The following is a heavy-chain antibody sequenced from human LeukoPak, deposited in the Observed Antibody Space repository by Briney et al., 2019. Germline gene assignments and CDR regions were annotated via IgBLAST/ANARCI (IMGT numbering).Heavy chain of an antibody. J-gene: IGHJ4*02. CDR3: ARWADIVVVPAAFYFDY. D-gene: IGHD2-2*01. V-gene: IGHV4-59*08. CDR2: IYYSGST. Sequence: SETLSLTCTVSGGSISRYYWSWIRQPPGKGLEWIGYIYYSGSTNYNPSLKSRVTISVDTSKNQFSLKLSSVTAADTAVYYCARWADIVVVPAAFYFDYWGQGTLVTVSS. CDR1: GGSISRYY.